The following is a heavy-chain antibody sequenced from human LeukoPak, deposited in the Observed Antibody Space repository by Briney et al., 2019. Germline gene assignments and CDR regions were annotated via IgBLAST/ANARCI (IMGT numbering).Heavy chain of an antibody. Sequence: PSEALSLTCTVSGGSISSSSFFWGWIRQIPGKRLEWIGNIYNTGTTLYNPSLKTRVTISVDTSKIHFSLRLRSVTAADTAVYFCARSRIAATGTEYFQHWGRGTLVSVSS. CDR2: IYNTGTT. V-gene: IGHV4-39*02. J-gene: IGHJ1*01. CDR1: GGSISSSSFF. D-gene: IGHD6-13*01. CDR3: ARSRIAATGTEYFQH.